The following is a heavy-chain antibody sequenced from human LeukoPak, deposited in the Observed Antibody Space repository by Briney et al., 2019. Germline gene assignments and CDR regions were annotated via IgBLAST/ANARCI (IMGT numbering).Heavy chain of an antibody. CDR2: IYSDGIT. CDR3: ARVPKYSGYFDY. Sequence: GGSLRLSCAAPGFTATTTSMYWVRHAPGKGLGWVSVIYSDGITYYTDSVKGRFTISRDNSKNTLYLQVNSLRAEDTAMYYCARVPKYSGYFDYWGQGALVTVSS. V-gene: IGHV3-66*01. D-gene: IGHD2-15*01. CDR1: GFTATTTS. J-gene: IGHJ4*02.